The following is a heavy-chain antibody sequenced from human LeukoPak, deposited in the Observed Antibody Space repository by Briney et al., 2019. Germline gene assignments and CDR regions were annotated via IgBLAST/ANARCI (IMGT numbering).Heavy chain of an antibody. V-gene: IGHV4-34*01. Sequence: SETLSLTCAVYGGSFSGYYWSWIRQPPGKGLEWIGEINHSGSTNYNPSLKSRVTISVDTSKNQFSLKLSSVTAADTAVYYCARGVSGSGRWGQGTLATVSS. J-gene: IGHJ4*02. D-gene: IGHD3-10*01. CDR2: INHSGST. CDR3: ARGVSGSGR. CDR1: GGSFSGYY.